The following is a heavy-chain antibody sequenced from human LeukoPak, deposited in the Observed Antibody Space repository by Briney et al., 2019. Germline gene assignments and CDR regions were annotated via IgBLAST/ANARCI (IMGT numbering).Heavy chain of an antibody. CDR2: IWYDGSKK. CDR3: AKTGTMGYYFDY. D-gene: IGHD3-10*01. J-gene: IGHJ4*02. V-gene: IGHV3-33*06. Sequence: PGGSLRLSCVASGFTFSNYDIHWVRQAPGKGLEWVAVIWYDGSKKYYADSVKGRFTISRDNSKNTLYLQMNSLRAGDTAVYYCAKTGTMGYYFDYWGQGTLVTVSS. CDR1: GFTFSNYD.